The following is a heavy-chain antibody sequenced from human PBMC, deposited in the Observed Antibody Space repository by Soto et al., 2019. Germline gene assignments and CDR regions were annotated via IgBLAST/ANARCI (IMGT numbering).Heavy chain of an antibody. CDR3: ARARIAAAGTGYYYSVMDV. CDR1: GGTFSGYA. D-gene: IGHD6-13*01. J-gene: IGHJ6*02. Sequence: QVQLEQSGAEVKKPGSSVKVSCKASGGTFSGYAMSWVRQAPGQGLEWMGGIVPRFNTPNYAQKCQGRVTITADESTTPAYMELSSLRSEDTAVYYCARARIAAAGTGYYYSVMDVWGQGTTVTVSS. V-gene: IGHV1-69*01. CDR2: IVPRFNTP.